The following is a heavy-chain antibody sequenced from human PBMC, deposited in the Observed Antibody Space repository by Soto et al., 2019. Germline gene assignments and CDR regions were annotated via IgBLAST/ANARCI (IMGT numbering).Heavy chain of an antibody. Sequence: ASVKVSCKVSGYTLTELSMHWVRQAPGKGLEWMGGFDPEDGETIYAQKFQGRVTMTEDTSTDTAYMELSSLRSEDTAVYYCATGYPLGWLRGYNWFDPWGQGTLVTVSS. CDR2: FDPEDGET. V-gene: IGHV1-24*01. J-gene: IGHJ5*02. CDR1: GYTLTELS. D-gene: IGHD5-12*01. CDR3: ATGYPLGWLRGYNWFDP.